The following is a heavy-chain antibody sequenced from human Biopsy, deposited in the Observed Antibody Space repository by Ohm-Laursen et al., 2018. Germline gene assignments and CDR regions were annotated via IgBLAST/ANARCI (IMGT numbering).Heavy chain of an antibody. CDR3: VAYPSSGFFENNDDFAMDV. CDR1: GGAFTNYA. V-gene: IGHV1-69*13. D-gene: IGHD6-19*01. J-gene: IGHJ6*02. CDR2: IITVSETA. Sequence: GASVKVSCKASGGAFTNYAINWVRQAPGHRLEWMGGIITVSETAGYAERFQGRVTITADVTTTTAYMDLSGLRSEDTAVYYCVAYPSSGFFENNDDFAMDVWGQGTTVIVSS.